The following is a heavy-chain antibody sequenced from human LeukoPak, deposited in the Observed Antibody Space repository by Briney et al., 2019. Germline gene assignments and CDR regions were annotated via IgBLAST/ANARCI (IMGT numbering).Heavy chain of an antibody. J-gene: IGHJ6*02. D-gene: IGHD2-2*02. Sequence: GASVTVSCKSSGYTFTGYYMHWVRQAPGQGLEWMGWIDPNSGGTNYAQKFQGRVTMTRDTSISTAYMELSRLRSDDTAVYYCARDYCSSTSCYKYYYGMDVWGQGTTVTVSS. CDR2: IDPNSGGT. V-gene: IGHV1-2*02. CDR3: ARDYCSSTSCYKYYYGMDV. CDR1: GYTFTGYY.